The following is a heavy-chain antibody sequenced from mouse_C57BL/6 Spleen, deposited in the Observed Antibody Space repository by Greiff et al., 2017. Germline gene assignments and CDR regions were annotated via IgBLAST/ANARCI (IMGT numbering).Heavy chain of an antibody. Sequence: QVQLQQSGAELVRPGSSVKLSCKASGYTFTSYWMDWVKQRPGQGLEWIGNIYPSDSETHYNQKFKDKATLTVDKSSSTAYMQLSSLTSEDSAVYYCARSPTGDYDGWYFDVWGTGTTVTVSS. J-gene: IGHJ1*03. CDR2: IYPSDSET. D-gene: IGHD2-4*01. CDR1: GYTFTSYW. CDR3: ARSPTGDYDGWYFDV. V-gene: IGHV1-61*01.